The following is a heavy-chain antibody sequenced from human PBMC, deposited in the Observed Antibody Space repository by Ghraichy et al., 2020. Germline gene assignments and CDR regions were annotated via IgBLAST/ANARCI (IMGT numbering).Heavy chain of an antibody. CDR2: IYYSGST. V-gene: IGHV4-59*01. Sequence: PETLSLTCTVSGGSISSYYWSWIRQPPGKGLEWIGYIYYSGSTNYNPSLKSRVTISVDTSKNQFSLKLSSVTAADTAVYYCARDGGYSYGYDYWGQGTLVTVSS. J-gene: IGHJ4*02. CDR1: GGSISSYY. D-gene: IGHD5-18*01. CDR3: ARDGGYSYGYDY.